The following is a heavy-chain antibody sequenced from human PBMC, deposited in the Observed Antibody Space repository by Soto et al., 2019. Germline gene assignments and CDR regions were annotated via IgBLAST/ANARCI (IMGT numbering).Heavy chain of an antibody. Sequence: HPGGSLRLSCAASGFTFSNYAMSWVRQAPGKGLEWVSTISGRGGNTYYAYSVKGRFTISSDNSRNTLYLQMDSLRVEDSAVYSCAKAGCSGGTCYLYYFDYWGQGALVTVSS. CDR3: AKAGCSGGTCYLYYFDY. CDR2: ISGRGGNT. D-gene: IGHD2-15*01. V-gene: IGHV3-23*01. CDR1: GFTFSNYA. J-gene: IGHJ4*02.